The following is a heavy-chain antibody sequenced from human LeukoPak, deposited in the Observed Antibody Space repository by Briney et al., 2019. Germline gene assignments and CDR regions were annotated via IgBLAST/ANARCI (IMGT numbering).Heavy chain of an antibody. D-gene: IGHD6-19*01. CDR1: GGSISSSSYY. CDR2: IYTSGNT. J-gene: IGHJ4*02. V-gene: IGHV4-61*02. Sequence: SETLSLTCTVSGGSISSSSYYRSWIRQPAGKGLEWIGRIYTSGNTNYNPSLKSRVTISIDTSRNQFSLKLNSVTAADTAVYYCARDSGSGTYYWGQGTLVTVSS. CDR3: ARDSGSGTYY.